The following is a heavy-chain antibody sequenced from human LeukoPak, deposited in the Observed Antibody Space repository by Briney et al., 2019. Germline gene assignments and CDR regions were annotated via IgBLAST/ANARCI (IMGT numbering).Heavy chain of an antibody. CDR2: INHSGST. CDR1: GGSFSGYY. V-gene: IGHV4-34*01. Sequence: PSETLSLTCAVYGGSFSGYYWSWIRQPPGKGLEWIGEINHSGSTNYNPSLKSRVTISVDTSKNQFSLKLSSVTAADTAVYYCARDPVRTVVPSYYYYGMDVWGQGTTVTVSS. CDR3: ARDPVRTVVPSYYYYGMDV. D-gene: IGHD4-23*01. J-gene: IGHJ6*02.